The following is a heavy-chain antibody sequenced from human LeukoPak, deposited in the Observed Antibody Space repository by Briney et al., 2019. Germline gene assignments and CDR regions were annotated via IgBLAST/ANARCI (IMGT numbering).Heavy chain of an antibody. CDR2: ISSSSSYI. V-gene: IGHV3-21*01. Sequence: PGGSLRLSCVASGFTFGSYSMNWVRQAPGKGLEWVSSISSSSSYIYYADSVKGRFTISRDNAKNTLYLQMNSLRAEDTAVYYCARIDYGGYDLDYWGQGTLVTVSS. CDR1: GFTFGSYS. CDR3: ARIDYGGYDLDY. D-gene: IGHD4-17*01. J-gene: IGHJ4*02.